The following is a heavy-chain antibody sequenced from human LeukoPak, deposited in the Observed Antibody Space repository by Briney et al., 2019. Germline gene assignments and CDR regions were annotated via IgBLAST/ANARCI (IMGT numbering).Heavy chain of an antibody. Sequence: ASVKVSCKASGYTFTTYDINWVRQATGQGLEWMGWMNPNSGNTGYAHKFQGRVTMTRNTAISTAYMELSSLRSDDTAVYFCERVAGPIDYWGQGTLVTVSS. CDR2: MNPNSGNT. V-gene: IGHV1-8*01. J-gene: IGHJ4*02. D-gene: IGHD2-15*01. CDR3: ERVAGPIDY. CDR1: GYTFTTYD.